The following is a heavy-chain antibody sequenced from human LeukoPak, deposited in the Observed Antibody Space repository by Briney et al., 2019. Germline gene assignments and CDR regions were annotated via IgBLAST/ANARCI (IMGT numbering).Heavy chain of an antibody. V-gene: IGHV3-23*01. Sequence: PGVSLRLSCAASGFTLSSYAMSWVRQAPGKGLEWVSAISGSGGSTYYADSVKSRFTISRDNSKNTLYMQMNSLRDEDTGVYYCAKGKGTSASNEYRGQGTLVTASS. CDR1: GFTLSSYA. D-gene: IGHD1-1*01. CDR2: ISGSGGST. CDR3: AKGKGTSASNEY. J-gene: IGHJ4*02.